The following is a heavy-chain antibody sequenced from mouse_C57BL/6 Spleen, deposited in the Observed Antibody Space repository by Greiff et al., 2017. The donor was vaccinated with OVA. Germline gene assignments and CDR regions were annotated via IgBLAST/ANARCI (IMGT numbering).Heavy chain of an antibody. J-gene: IGHJ2*01. CDR1: GYTFTDYN. CDR3: ARAYGSSHYFDD. CDR2: INPNNGGT. D-gene: IGHD1-1*01. Sequence: EVQLQQSGPELVKPGASVKMSCKASGYTFTDYNMHWVKQSHGKSLEWIGYINPNNGGTSYNQKFKGKATLTVNKSSSTAYMELRSLTSEDSAVYYCARAYGSSHYFDDWGQGTTLTVSS. V-gene: IGHV1-22*01.